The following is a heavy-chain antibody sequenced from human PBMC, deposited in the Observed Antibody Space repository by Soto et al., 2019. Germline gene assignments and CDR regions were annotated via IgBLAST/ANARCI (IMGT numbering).Heavy chain of an antibody. CDR3: ARDRVAGIWVSAVDL. CDR1: GYTFTNHR. J-gene: IGHJ3*01. D-gene: IGHD3-16*01. V-gene: IGHV1-18*04. CDR2: INPYNAKV. Sequence: QVQLVQSGAEVKKPGASVKVSCKTSGYTFTNHRLNWVRQAPGQGLEWMGWINPYNAKVNYSQKLPGRVTMTTDTSTSTAYMHLRSLTSDDTDVYYCARDRVAGIWVSAVDLWCQGKMVTVSS.